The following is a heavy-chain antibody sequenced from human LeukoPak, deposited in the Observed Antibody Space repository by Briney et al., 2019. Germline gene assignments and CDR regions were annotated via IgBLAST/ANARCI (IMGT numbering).Heavy chain of an antibody. CDR3: ARGWGSGWYLDY. CDR1: GGSISSGGYS. J-gene: IGHJ4*02. Sequence: PSETLSLTCAVSGGSISSGGYSWSWIRQPPGKGLEWIGYIYHSGSTYYNPSLKSRVTISVDRSKDQFSLKLSSVTAADTAVYYCARGWGSGWYLDYWGQGTLVAVSS. V-gene: IGHV4-30-2*01. D-gene: IGHD6-19*01. CDR2: IYHSGST.